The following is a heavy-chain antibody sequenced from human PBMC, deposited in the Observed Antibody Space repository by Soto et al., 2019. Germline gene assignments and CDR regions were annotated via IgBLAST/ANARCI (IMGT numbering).Heavy chain of an antibody. CDR1: GGSISSYY. J-gene: IGHJ6*02. D-gene: IGHD6-19*01. CDR2: IYTSGST. Sequence: SETLSLTCTVSGGSISSYYWSWIRQPAGKGLEWIGRIYTSGSTNYNPPLKSRVTMSVDTSQNQFSLKLSSVTAADTAVYYCARGAVAGYYYYGMDVWGQGTTVTVSS. V-gene: IGHV4-4*07. CDR3: ARGAVAGYYYYGMDV.